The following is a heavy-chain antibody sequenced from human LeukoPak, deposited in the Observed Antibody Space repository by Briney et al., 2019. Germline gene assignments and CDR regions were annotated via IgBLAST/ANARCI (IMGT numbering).Heavy chain of an antibody. CDR1: GFTVSSNY. D-gene: IGHD5-18*01. CDR2: IYSGGST. CDR3: ARDFFRSDSYGSYYYYGMDV. V-gene: IGHV3-53*04. Sequence: GGSLRLSCAASGFTVSSNYMSWVRQAPGKGLEWVSVIYSGGSTYYADSVKGRFTISRHNSKNTLYLQMNSLRAEDTAVYYCARDFFRSDSYGSYYYYGMDVWGQGTTVTVSS. J-gene: IGHJ6*02.